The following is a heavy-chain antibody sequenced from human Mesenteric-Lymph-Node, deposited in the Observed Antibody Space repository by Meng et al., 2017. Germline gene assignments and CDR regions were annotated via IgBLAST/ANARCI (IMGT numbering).Heavy chain of an antibody. Sequence: ASVKVSCKASGYTFTGYYMHWVRQAPGQGLEWMGWINPNSGGTNYAQKFQGRVTMTRDTPISTAYMELSRLRSDDTAVYYCAGMGSGWEETYYYYGMDVWGQGTTVTVSS. D-gene: IGHD6-19*01. CDR3: AGMGSGWEETYYYYGMDV. CDR1: GYTFTGYY. J-gene: IGHJ6*02. CDR2: INPNSGGT. V-gene: IGHV1-2*02.